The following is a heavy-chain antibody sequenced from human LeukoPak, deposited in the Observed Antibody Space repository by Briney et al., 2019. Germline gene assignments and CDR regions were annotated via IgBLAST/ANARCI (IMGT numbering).Heavy chain of an antibody. D-gene: IGHD1-20*01. Sequence: GGSLRLSCAASGFTFSAHSMTWVRQAPGKGLEWVSGISASGDATFYADSVKGRFTISRDNSRNTVYLQMNSLRAEDTAVYYCVRDAPNSSNWYPGYWGQGTLVIVSS. V-gene: IGHV3-23*01. CDR2: ISASGDAT. J-gene: IGHJ4*02. CDR1: GFTFSAHS. CDR3: VRDAPNSSNWYPGY.